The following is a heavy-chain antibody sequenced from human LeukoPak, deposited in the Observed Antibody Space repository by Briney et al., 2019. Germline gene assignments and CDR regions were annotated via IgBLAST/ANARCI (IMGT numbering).Heavy chain of an antibody. CDR3: ARRVRFGEFDI. D-gene: IGHD3-10*01. CDR2: IKQDGSEK. CDR1: RFTFSSYW. V-gene: IGHV3-7*01. J-gene: IGHJ3*02. Sequence: PGGSLRLSCAASRFTFSSYWMSWVRQAPGKGLEWVANIKQDGSEKYYVDSVKGRFTISRDNAKNSLYLQMNSLRAEDTAVYYCARRVRFGEFDIWGQGTMVTVSS.